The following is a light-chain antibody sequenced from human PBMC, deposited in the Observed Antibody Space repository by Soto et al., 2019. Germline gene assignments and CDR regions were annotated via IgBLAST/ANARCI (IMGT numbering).Light chain of an antibody. CDR1: SSDVGGYNF. CDR2: DVT. Sequence: QSALTQPRSVSGSPGQSVTISCTGTSSDVGGYNFVSWYQQLPGKAPKLMIYDVTKRPSGVPDRFSASKSGNTASLTISGLQAEDEADYYCSSHTSSCTGVFGRGTKLTVL. V-gene: IGLV2-11*01. J-gene: IGLJ3*02. CDR3: SSHTSSCTGV.